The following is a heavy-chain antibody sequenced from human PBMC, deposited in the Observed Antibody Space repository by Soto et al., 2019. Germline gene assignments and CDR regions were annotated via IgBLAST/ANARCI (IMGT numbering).Heavy chain of an antibody. CDR2: ISSSSSTI. J-gene: IGHJ3*02. V-gene: IGHV3-48*01. CDR1: GFTFSSYS. Sequence: EVQLVESGGGLVQHGGSLRRFCAASGFTFSSYSMNWVRQAPGKGLEWVSYISSSSSTIYYADSVKGRFTISRDNAKNSLYLQMNSLRAEDTAVYYCARDLGGHYRRDAFDIWGQGTMVTVSS. D-gene: IGHD3-10*01. CDR3: ARDLGGHYRRDAFDI.